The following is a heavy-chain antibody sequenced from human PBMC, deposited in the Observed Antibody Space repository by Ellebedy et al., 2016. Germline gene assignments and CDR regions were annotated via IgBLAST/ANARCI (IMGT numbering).Heavy chain of an antibody. Sequence: GGSLRLSCAASGFTFSSYSMNWVRQAPGKGLEWVSSIDSTSGFIYYADSVKGRFTVSRDNAESSLYLQMNSLRDEDTAVYYCARTVGATVATGGFQYWGQGTLVAVSS. CDR2: IDSTSGFI. V-gene: IGHV3-21*06. CDR3: ARTVGATVATGGFQY. J-gene: IGHJ1*01. CDR1: GFTFSSYS. D-gene: IGHD4-23*01.